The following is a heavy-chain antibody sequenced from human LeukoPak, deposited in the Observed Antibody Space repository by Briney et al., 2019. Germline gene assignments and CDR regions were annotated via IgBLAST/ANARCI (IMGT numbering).Heavy chain of an antibody. J-gene: IGHJ4*02. V-gene: IGHV1-69*04. CDR3: ARPLLYYDFWSGYSGFDX. Sequence: SVKVSCKASGGTFSSYAISWVRQAPGQGLEWMGRIIPILGIANYAQKFQGRVTITADESTSTAYMELSSLRSEDTAVYYCARPLLYYDFWSGYSGFDXXGQGTLVTVSS. CDR2: IIPILGIA. CDR1: GGTFSSYA. D-gene: IGHD3-3*01.